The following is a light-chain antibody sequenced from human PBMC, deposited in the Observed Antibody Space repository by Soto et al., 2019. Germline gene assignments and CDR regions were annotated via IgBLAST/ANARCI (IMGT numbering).Light chain of an antibody. J-gene: IGLJ2*01. Sequence: QSALTQPPSVSGSPGQSVTISCTGTSSDVGGYNRVSWYQQPPGTAPKLMIYEVSNRPSGVPDRFSGSKSGNTASLTISGLQAEDEADYYCSSYTTSTTVVFGGGTTLTVL. CDR3: SSYTTSTTVV. CDR1: SSDVGGYNR. V-gene: IGLV2-18*02. CDR2: EVS.